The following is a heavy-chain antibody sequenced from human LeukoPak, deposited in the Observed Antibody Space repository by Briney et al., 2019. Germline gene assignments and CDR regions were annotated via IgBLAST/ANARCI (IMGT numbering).Heavy chain of an antibody. Sequence: SETLSLTCAVYGGSFSGYYWSWIRQPPGKGLEWIGEINHSGSTNYNPSLKSRVTISVDTSKNQFSLKLSSVTAADTAVYYCARVRRKQPVHDYWGQGTLVTVSS. D-gene: IGHD6-13*01. J-gene: IGHJ4*02. CDR1: GGSFSGYY. V-gene: IGHV4-34*01. CDR2: INHSGST. CDR3: ARVRRKQPVHDY.